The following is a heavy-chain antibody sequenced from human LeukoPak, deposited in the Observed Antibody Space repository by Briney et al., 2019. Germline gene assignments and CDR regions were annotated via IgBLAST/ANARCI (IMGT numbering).Heavy chain of an antibody. CDR1: GYSFTGYY. Sequence: ASVKVSGKASGYSFTGYYMHWVRQAPGQGLEWMGWINPHSGGTSYAQKFQGRVTLTTDTSITTGYMELSRLRSDDTAVYYCARPYCTITTCYLDSWGQGTLVTVSS. CDR3: ARPYCTITTCYLDS. V-gene: IGHV1-2*02. J-gene: IGHJ4*02. D-gene: IGHD2-2*01. CDR2: INPHSGGT.